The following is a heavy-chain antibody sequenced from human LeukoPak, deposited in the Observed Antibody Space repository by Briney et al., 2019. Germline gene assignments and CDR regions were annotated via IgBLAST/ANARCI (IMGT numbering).Heavy chain of an antibody. Sequence: NPSETLSLTCAVYGGSFSGYYWSWIRQPPGKGLEWIGEINHSGSTNYNPSLKSRVTISVDTSKNQFSLKLSSVTAADTAVYYCARTTEDCNSASCYQYCFDPWGQGTLVTVSS. CDR3: ARTTEDCNSASCYQYCFDP. CDR2: INHSGST. D-gene: IGHD2-2*01. V-gene: IGHV4-34*01. J-gene: IGHJ5*02. CDR1: GGSFSGYY.